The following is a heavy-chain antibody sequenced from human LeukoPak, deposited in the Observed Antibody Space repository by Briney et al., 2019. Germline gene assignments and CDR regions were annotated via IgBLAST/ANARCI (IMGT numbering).Heavy chain of an antibody. CDR3: ARGTPPMTTATYYFDY. CDR2: INTNTGNP. V-gene: IGHV7-4-1*02. D-gene: IGHD4-17*01. CDR1: GYTVTGYT. Sequence: ASVKASCKASGYTVTGYTMSWVRQAPGQGLEWMGWINTNTGNPTYAQGFTGRFVFSLDTSVSTAYLQINSLEAEDTAVYYCARGTPPMTTATYYFDYWGQGTLVTVS. J-gene: IGHJ4*02.